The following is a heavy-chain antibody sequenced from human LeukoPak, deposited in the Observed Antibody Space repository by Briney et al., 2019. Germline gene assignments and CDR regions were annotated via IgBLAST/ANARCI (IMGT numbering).Heavy chain of an antibody. D-gene: IGHD4/OR15-4a*01. CDR1: GFIFSEYY. Sequence: GGSLRLSCVASGFIFSEYYMNWIRQAPGKGLEWVSYISTSGSTIYYADSVKGRFTISRDNSKNSLYLQMNSLRTEDTALYYCAKELTGYDAFDIWGQGTMVTVSS. CDR2: ISTSGSTI. V-gene: IGHV3-11*01. CDR3: AKELTGYDAFDI. J-gene: IGHJ3*02.